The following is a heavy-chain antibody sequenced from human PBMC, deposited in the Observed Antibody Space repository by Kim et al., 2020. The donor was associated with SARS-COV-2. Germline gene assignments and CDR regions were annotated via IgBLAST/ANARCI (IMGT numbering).Heavy chain of an antibody. CDR1: GFTFSSYL. CDR2: IKQDGSEK. V-gene: IGHV3-7*01. Sequence: GGSLRLSCAASGFTFSSYLMSWVRQAPWNGLEWVANIKQDGSEKYYVDSVKGRFTISRDNDKNSLYLQMNSLRAEDTAVYYCASLGSSSWHFDYWGQGTLVTVSS. J-gene: IGHJ4*02. D-gene: IGHD6-13*01. CDR3: ASLGSSSWHFDY.